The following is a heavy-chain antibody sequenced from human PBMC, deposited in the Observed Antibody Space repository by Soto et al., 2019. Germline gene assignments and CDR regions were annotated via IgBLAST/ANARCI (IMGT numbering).Heavy chain of an antibody. D-gene: IGHD2-2*01. J-gene: IGHJ4*02. CDR1: GFTFSTYA. V-gene: IGHV3-23*01. CDR3: VNDRQPDGRYPFDH. CDR2: LFGSGGGI. Sequence: EVQLLESGGGLVQPGGSLRLSCAASGFTFSTYAMSWVRQAPGKGLEWVSGLFGSGGGISYADSVKGRFTISRNNSNDVLYLQMQSLRVEDTAVYYCVNDRQPDGRYPFDHWGQGTLVTFAS.